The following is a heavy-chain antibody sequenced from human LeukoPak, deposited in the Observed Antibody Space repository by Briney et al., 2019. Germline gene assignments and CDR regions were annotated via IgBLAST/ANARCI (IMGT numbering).Heavy chain of an antibody. V-gene: IGHV4-39*01. CDR3: ARAGGYCSSTSCPNWFDP. CDR1: GGSISSSSYS. CDR2: IYYSGST. J-gene: IGHJ5*02. D-gene: IGHD2-2*01. Sequence: SETLSLTCTVSGGSISSSSYSWGWIRQPPGKGLEWIGSIYYSGSTYYNPSLKSRVTISVDTSKNQFSLKLSSVTAADTAVYYCARAGGYCSSTSCPNWFDPWGQGTLVTVSS.